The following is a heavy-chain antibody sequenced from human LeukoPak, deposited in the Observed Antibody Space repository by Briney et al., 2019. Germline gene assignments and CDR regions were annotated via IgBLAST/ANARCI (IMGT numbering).Heavy chain of an antibody. J-gene: IGHJ6*03. D-gene: IGHD2-21*02. V-gene: IGHV1-2*02. Sequence: ASVKVSCKASGYTFTGYYMHWVRQAPGQGLEWMGWINPNSGGTNYAQKFQGRVTMTTDTSTSTAYMELRSLRSDDTAVYYCAREGGGAYCGGDCYSYYYYYMDVWGKGTTVTVSS. CDR3: AREGGGAYCGGDCYSYYYYYMDV. CDR1: GYTFTGYY. CDR2: INPNSGGT.